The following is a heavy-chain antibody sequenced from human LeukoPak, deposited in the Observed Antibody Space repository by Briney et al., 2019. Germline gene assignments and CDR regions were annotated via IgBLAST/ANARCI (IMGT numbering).Heavy chain of an antibody. Sequence: GGSLRLSCAASGFAFSRAWIHWFRQAPGKGLGWVGRIKSNTAGGTPDYGAPVKDRFTITRRDSENTVYLQMSSVKADDTAVYYCSTDWGSGITAKYAFDLWGQGTMVTVSS. CDR3: STDWGSGITAKYAFDL. D-gene: IGHD3-10*01. V-gene: IGHV3-15*05. CDR2: IKSNTAGGTP. CDR1: GFAFSRAW. J-gene: IGHJ3*01.